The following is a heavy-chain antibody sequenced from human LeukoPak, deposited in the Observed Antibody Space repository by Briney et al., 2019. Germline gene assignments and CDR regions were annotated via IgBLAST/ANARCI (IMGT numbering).Heavy chain of an antibody. Sequence: GGSLRLSCAASGFTFSSYGMHWVRQASGKGLEWVAVIWYDGSNKYYADSVKGRFTISRDNSKNTLYLQMNSLRAEDTAVYYCARDTSYYSSSSTGFDYWGQGTLVTVSS. CDR3: ARDTSYYSSSSTGFDY. D-gene: IGHD6-6*01. CDR1: GFTFSSYG. J-gene: IGHJ4*02. CDR2: IWYDGSNK. V-gene: IGHV3-33*01.